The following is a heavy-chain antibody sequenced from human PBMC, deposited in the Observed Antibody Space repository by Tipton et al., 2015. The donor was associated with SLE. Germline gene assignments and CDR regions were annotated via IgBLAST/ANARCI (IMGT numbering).Heavy chain of an antibody. V-gene: IGHV1-69*05. J-gene: IGHJ6*02. CDR2: IIPIFGTA. D-gene: IGHD3-3*01. Sequence: QSGAEVKKPGASVKVSCKASGYTFTSYGISWVRQAPGQGLEWMGGIIPIFGTANYAQKFQGRVTITTDESTSTAYMELSSLRSEDTAGYYCASSGFGVVMSHHAWGQGPTLTVSS. CDR3: ASSGFGVVMSHHA. CDR1: GYTFTSYG.